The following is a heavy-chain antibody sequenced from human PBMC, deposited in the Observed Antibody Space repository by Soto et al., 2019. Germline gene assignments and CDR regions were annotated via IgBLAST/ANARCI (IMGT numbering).Heavy chain of an antibody. CDR2: IYYSGST. V-gene: IGHV4-31*03. J-gene: IGHJ5*02. CDR3: ARWWSGSRQGFDP. D-gene: IGHD3-3*01. Sequence: SETLSLTCTVSGGSISSGDYYWSWIRQHPGKGLEWIGYIYYSGSTYYNPSLKSRVTISVDTSKKQFSLKLSSVTAADTAVYYCARWWSGSRQGFDPWGQGTLVTVSS. CDR1: GGSISSGDYY.